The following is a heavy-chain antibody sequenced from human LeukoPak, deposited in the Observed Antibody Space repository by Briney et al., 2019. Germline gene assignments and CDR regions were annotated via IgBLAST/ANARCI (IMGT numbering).Heavy chain of an antibody. CDR2: IKQDGSEK. D-gene: IGHD1-26*01. CDR3: ASIVGATYTY. J-gene: IGHJ4*02. CDR1: GFTFSSYW. V-gene: IGHV3-7*01. Sequence: GGSLRLSCAASGFTFSSYWMSWVRQAPGKGLEWVANIKQDGSEKYYVDSVKGRFTISRDNAKNSLYLLMNSLRAEDTAVYYRASIVGATYTYWGQETLVTVSS.